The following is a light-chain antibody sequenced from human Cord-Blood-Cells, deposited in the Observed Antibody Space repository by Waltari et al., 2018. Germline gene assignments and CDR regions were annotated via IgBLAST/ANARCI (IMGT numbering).Light chain of an antibody. V-gene: IGKV3-15*01. J-gene: IGKJ1*01. Sequence: EIVMTQSPATLSVSPGERATLSCRASQSVSSNLAWYQQKPGQAARLLIYGASTRATGIPGRLRGSRSATEFTLTVRSLQSEDFAVYYCQQYNNWPPGEGTFGQGTKVEIK. CDR1: QSVSSN. CDR2: GAS. CDR3: QQYNNWPPGEGT.